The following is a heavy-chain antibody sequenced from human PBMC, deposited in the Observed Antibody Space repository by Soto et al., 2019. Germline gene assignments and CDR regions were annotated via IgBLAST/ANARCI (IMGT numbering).Heavy chain of an antibody. J-gene: IGHJ6*02. V-gene: IGHV3-30*18. CDR2: ISYDGSNK. CDR1: GFTFSSYG. Sequence: QVQLVESGGGVVQPGRSLRLSCAASGFTFSSYGMHWVRQAPGKGLEWVAVISYDGSNKYYADSVKGRFTISRDNSKNTLYLQMNSLRAEDTAVYYCAKDSVGYGDINHYYYGMDVWGQGTTVTVSS. D-gene: IGHD4-17*01. CDR3: AKDSVGYGDINHYYYGMDV.